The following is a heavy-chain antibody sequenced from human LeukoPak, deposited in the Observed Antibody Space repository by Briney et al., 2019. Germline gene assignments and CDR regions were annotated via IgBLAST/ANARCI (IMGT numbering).Heavy chain of an antibody. CDR1: GGTFSSYA. D-gene: IGHD1-1*01. CDR2: IIPIFGTA. J-gene: IGHJ6*02. V-gene: IGHV1-69*01. CDR3: ARDWQLERRDYYYYGMDV. Sequence: SVKVSCKASGGTFSSYAISWVRQAPGQGLEWMGGIIPIFGTANYAQKFQGRVTITADESTSTAYMELSSLRSEDTAVYYCARDWQLERRDYYYYGMDVWGQGTTVTVSS.